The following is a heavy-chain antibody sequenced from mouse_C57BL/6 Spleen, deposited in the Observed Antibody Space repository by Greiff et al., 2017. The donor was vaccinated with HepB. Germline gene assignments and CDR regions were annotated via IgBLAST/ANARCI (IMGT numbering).Heavy chain of an antibody. CDR2: IWSGGST. V-gene: IGHV2-2*01. Sequence: QVHVKQSGPGLVQPSQSLSITCTVSGFSLTSYGVHWVRQSPGKGLEWLGVIWSGGSTDYNAAFISRLSISKDNSKSQVFFKMNSLQADDTAIYYCARLKIFGGLYAMDYWGQGTSVTVSS. D-gene: IGHD1-1*02. J-gene: IGHJ4*01. CDR1: GFSLTSYG. CDR3: ARLKIFGGLYAMDY.